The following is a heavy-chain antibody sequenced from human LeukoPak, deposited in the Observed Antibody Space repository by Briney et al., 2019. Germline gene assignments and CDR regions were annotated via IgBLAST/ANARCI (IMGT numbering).Heavy chain of an antibody. J-gene: IGHJ5*02. D-gene: IGHD4-17*01. CDR3: ARTPGDYASPNWFDP. V-gene: IGHV5-51*01. CDR2: IYPGDSDT. CDR1: GYSFTSYW. Sequence: GESLKISCKGSGYSFTSYWIGWVRQMPGKGLEWMGIIYPGDSDTRYSPSFQGQVTISADKSISTAYLQWSSLKASDTAMYYCARTPGDYASPNWFDPWGQGTLVTVSS.